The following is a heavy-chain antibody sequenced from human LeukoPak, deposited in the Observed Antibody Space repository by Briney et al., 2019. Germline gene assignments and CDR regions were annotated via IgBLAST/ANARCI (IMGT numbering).Heavy chain of an antibody. D-gene: IGHD6-13*01. J-gene: IGHJ6*03. Sequence: SETLSLTCTVSGGSISSSSYYWGWIRQPPGKGLEWIGSIYYSGSTYYNPSLKSRVTISVDTSKNQFSLKLSSVTAADTAVYYCASTKPSSSWYKSYYYYYMDVWGKGTTVTVSS. CDR1: GGSISSSSYY. V-gene: IGHV4-39*01. CDR3: ASTKPSSSWYKSYYYYYMDV. CDR2: IYYSGST.